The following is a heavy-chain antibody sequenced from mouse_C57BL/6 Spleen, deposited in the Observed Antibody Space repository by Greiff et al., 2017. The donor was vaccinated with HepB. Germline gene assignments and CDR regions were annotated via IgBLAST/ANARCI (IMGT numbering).Heavy chain of an antibody. J-gene: IGHJ4*01. Sequence: VKLVESGPGLVAPSQSLSITCTVSGFSLTSYGVHWVRQPPGKGLEWLVVIWSDGSTTYNSALKSRLSISKDNSKSQVFFKMNSLQTDDTAMYYCARHPRNYYAMDYWGQGTSVTVSS. CDR2: IWSDGST. V-gene: IGHV2-6-1*01. CDR1: GFSLTSYG. CDR3: ARHPRNYYAMDY.